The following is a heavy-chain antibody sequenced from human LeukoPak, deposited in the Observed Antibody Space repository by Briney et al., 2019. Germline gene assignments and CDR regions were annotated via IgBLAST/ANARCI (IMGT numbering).Heavy chain of an antibody. Sequence: SETLSLTCTVSGGSITNYYWSWIRQPAGKGLEWIGRVHSSRGSNYNPSLKSRVTMSVDTSKNQVSLKLIAVTAADTAVYYCARENWNYGEDFWGQGALVTVSS. D-gene: IGHD1-7*01. CDR3: ARENWNYGEDF. V-gene: IGHV4-4*07. J-gene: IGHJ4*02. CDR2: VHSSRGS. CDR1: GGSITNYY.